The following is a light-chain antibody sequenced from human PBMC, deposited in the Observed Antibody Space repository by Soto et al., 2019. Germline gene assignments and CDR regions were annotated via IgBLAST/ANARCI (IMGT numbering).Light chain of an antibody. CDR3: SSYANNNNMLV. V-gene: IGLV2-8*01. CDR2: EVT. CDR1: SSDVGGYNY. Sequence: QSVLTQPPSASGSPGQSVTISCTGSSSDVGGYNYVSWYQQRPGKVPKVIIYEVTKRPAGVPDRFSGSKSGNTASLTVSGLQAEDEAEYFCSSYANNNNMLVFGTGTKVTAL. J-gene: IGLJ1*01.